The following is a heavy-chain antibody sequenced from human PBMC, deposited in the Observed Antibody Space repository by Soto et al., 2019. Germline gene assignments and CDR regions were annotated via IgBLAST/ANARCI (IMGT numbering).Heavy chain of an antibody. CDR1: GFTFSSYA. CDR2: ISGSGGST. Sequence: QPGGSLRLSCAASGFTFSSYAMSWVRQSPGKGLEWVSAISGSGGSTYYADSVKGRFTISRDNSKNTLYLQMNSLRAEDTAVYYCAKDRSQQQRFNWFDPWGQGTLVTVSS. J-gene: IGHJ5*02. V-gene: IGHV3-23*01. D-gene: IGHD6-13*01. CDR3: AKDRSQQQRFNWFDP.